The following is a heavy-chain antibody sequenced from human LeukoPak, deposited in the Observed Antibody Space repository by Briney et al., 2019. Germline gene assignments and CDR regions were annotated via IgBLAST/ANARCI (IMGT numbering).Heavy chain of an antibody. CDR2: MNPNSGAT. V-gene: IGHV1-8*01. J-gene: IGHJ3*02. CDR3: ARDARGAGAADDAFDI. Sequence: GASVKVSCKTSGFTFTSHDYNWVRQATGQGLEWVGWMNPNSGATGYAQKLQGRVTMTRDTSITTVYMELSSLTSEDTAVYYCARDARGAGAADDAFDIWGRGTMVIVSS. CDR1: GFTFTSHD. D-gene: IGHD6-19*01.